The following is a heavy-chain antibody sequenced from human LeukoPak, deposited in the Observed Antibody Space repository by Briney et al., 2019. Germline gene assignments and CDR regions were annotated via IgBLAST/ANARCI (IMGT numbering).Heavy chain of an antibody. CDR1: GFIVSSSY. CDR2: IYRGGRT. Sequence: GGSLRLSCAASGFIVSSSYMSWVRRAPGKGLEWVSIIYRGGRTFYADSVKGRFTISRDNSKNTVYLQMNSLRPEDTAVYYCARVGIGHCSGDTCQDWFDPWGQGTLVTVSS. D-gene: IGHD2-15*01. V-gene: IGHV3-66*02. CDR3: ARVGIGHCSGDTCQDWFDP. J-gene: IGHJ5*02.